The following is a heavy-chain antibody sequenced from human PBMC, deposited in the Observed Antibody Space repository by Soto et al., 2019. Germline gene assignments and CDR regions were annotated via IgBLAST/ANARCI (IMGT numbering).Heavy chain of an antibody. CDR1: GGTFSSYA. D-gene: IGHD4-17*01. CDR3: ARETTVVTPGFDY. CDR2: IIPIFGTA. J-gene: IGHJ4*02. V-gene: IGHV1-69*13. Sequence: SVKVSCKASGGTFSSYAISWVRQAPGQGLEWMGGIIPIFGTANYAQKFQGRVTITADESTGTAYMELSSLRSEDTAVYYCARETTVVTPGFDYWGQGTLVTVSS.